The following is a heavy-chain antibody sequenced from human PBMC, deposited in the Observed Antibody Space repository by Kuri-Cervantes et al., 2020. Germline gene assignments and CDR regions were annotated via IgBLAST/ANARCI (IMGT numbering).Heavy chain of an antibody. D-gene: IGHD3-22*01. CDR3: ARVGADSSGYFLGAVDY. CDR2: IYSDGST. CDR1: GITVSSHY. V-gene: IGHV3-53*04. J-gene: IGHJ4*02. Sequence: GESLKISCAASGITVSSHYMSWVRQAPGKGLEWVSVIYSDGSTYYADSVKGRFTISRHNSKNTLYLQMNSLRAEDTAVFYCARVGADSSGYFLGAVDYWGQGTLVTVSS.